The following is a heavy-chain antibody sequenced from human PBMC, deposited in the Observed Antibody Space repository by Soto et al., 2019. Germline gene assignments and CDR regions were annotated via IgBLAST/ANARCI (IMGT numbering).Heavy chain of an antibody. CDR3: ANGGYRTFRYYYDGMDV. Sequence: GGSLRLSCAASGFTFSSYGMHWVRQAPGKGLEWVAVISYDGSNKYYADSVKGRFTISRDNSKNTLYLQMNSLRAEDTAVYYFANGGYRTFRYYYDGMDVWGQWTTVAAS. CDR2: ISYDGSNK. D-gene: IGHD6-13*01. V-gene: IGHV3-30*18. CDR1: GFTFSSYG. J-gene: IGHJ6*02.